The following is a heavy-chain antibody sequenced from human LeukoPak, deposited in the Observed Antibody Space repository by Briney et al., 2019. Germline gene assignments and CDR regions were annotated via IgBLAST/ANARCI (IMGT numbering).Heavy chain of an antibody. Sequence: RLSXXXXGXTXXSXAMXWVRQAPGKGLEWVSAISGSGGSTYYADSVKGRFTISRDNSKNTLYLQMNSLRAEDTAVYYCAKVPLPGYSSSSFDYWGQGTLVTVSS. CDR2: ISGSGGST. D-gene: IGHD6-13*01. CDR1: GXTXXSXA. CDR3: AKVPLPGYSSSSFDY. J-gene: IGHJ4*02. V-gene: IGHV3-23*01.